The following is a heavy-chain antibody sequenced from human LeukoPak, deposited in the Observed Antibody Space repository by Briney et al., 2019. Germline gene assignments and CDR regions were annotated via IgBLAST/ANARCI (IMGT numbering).Heavy chain of an antibody. V-gene: IGHV3-48*01. CDR2: ISSSSSTI. D-gene: IGHD3-16*02. CDR3: ARDRDIYDYVWGSYRSRNWFDS. J-gene: IGHJ5*01. CDR1: GFTFSSYS. Sequence: QPGGSLRLSCAASGFTFSSYSMNWVRQAPGKGLEWVSYISSSSSTIYYADSVKGRFTISRDNAKNSLYLQMNSLRAEDTAVYFCARDRDIYDYVWGSYRSRNWFDSWGQGTLVTVSS.